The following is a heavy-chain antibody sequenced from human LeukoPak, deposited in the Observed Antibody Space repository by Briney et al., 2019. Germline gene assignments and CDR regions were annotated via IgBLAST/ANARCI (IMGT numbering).Heavy chain of an antibody. V-gene: IGHV2-70*04. CDR1: GFSLSTSGMR. D-gene: IGHD7-27*01. CDR3: ARSALGYDGAFDI. CDR2: IDWDDDK. J-gene: IGHJ3*02. Sequence: SGPALVKPTQTLTLTCTFSGFSLSTSGMRASWIRQPPGKALEWLARIDWDDDKFYSTSLKTRLPISKDTSKSQVVLTMTNMDPVDTATCYCARSALGYDGAFDIWGQGTMVTVSS.